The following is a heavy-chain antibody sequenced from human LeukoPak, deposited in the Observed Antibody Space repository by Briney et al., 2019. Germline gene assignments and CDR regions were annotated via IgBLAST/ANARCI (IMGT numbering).Heavy chain of an antibody. CDR2: IYTSGST. V-gene: IGHV4-4*07. Sequence: KTSETLSLTCTVPGGSISSYNWSWIRQPAGEGLEWIGRIYTSGSTNYNPSPKSRVTMSVDTSTNQFSLKLSSVNAAATAVYYCASAGRGAFGYWGQGTLVTVSS. D-gene: IGHD2/OR15-2a*01. CDR3: ASAGRGAFGY. CDR1: GGSISSYN. J-gene: IGHJ4*02.